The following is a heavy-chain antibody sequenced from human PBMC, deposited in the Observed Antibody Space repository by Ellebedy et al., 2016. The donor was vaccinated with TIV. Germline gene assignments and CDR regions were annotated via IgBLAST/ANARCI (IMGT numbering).Heavy chain of an antibody. CDR2: SRGKPYDGTT. CDR3: SRATQFLVLSPFDY. CDR1: GFTFDDYA. D-gene: IGHD6-19*01. J-gene: IGHJ4*02. V-gene: IGHV3-49*01. Sequence: PGGSLRLSCTTSGFTFDDYALSWFRQAPGKGLEWVGFSRGKPYDGTTEYAASVKGRFTISRDGSESIAYLHMNSLKMEDTAVYYCSRATQFLVLSPFDYWGQGTLVIVSS.